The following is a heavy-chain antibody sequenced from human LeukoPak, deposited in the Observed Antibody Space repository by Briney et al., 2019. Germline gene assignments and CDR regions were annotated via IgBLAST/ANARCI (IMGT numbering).Heavy chain of an antibody. Sequence: GASVKVSCKASGYTFTGYYIHWVRQAPGQGLEWMGWISPKTGGTSYAQKFQGRVTMTRDTSISTAYMEVSRLRSDDTAVYYCAREGSGWYGNFDYWGQGTLVTVSP. J-gene: IGHJ4*02. D-gene: IGHD6-19*01. CDR2: ISPKTGGT. V-gene: IGHV1-2*02. CDR3: AREGSGWYGNFDY. CDR1: GYTFTGYY.